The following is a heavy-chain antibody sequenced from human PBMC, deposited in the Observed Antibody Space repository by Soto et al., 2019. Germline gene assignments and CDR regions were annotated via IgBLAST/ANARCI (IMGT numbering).Heavy chain of an antibody. D-gene: IGHD1-7*01. Sequence: GGSLRLSCAASGFTFSDYYMSWIRQAPGKGLEWVSYISSSGTTIFYADSLRGRFTISRDNAKKSLYLQMNSLRGEDTAVYYCAREPSNWNYCFDYWGQGTLVTSPQ. CDR3: AREPSNWNYCFDY. V-gene: IGHV3-11*01. CDR2: ISSSGTTI. J-gene: IGHJ4*02. CDR1: GFTFSDYY.